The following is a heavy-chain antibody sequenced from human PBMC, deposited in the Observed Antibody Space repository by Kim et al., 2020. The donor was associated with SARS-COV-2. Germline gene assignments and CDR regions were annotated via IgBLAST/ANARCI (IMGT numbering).Heavy chain of an antibody. CDR1: GFTFSSYA. Sequence: GGSLRLSCAASGFTFSSYAMHWVRQAPGKGLEWVAVISYDGSNKYYADSVKGRFTISRDNSKNTLYLQMNSLRAEDTAVYYCARDRRQLTSLFSSGWYYYGMDVWGQGTTVTVSS. V-gene: IGHV3-30-3*01. D-gene: IGHD6-19*01. CDR3: ARDRRQLTSLFSSGWYYYGMDV. CDR2: ISYDGSNK. J-gene: IGHJ6*02.